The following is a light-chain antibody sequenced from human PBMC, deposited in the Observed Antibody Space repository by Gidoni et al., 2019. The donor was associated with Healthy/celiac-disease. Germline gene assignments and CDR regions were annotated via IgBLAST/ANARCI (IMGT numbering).Light chain of an antibody. CDR3: SSYTSSSTHYV. Sequence: QSALPQPASVSGSPGQSFTISCTGTSSDVGGYNYVSWYPQHPGKAPKLMIYEVSNRPSGVSNRVSGSKSGNTASRTISGLQAEYEADYYCSSYTSSSTHYVFGTGTKV. V-gene: IGLV2-14*01. CDR1: SSDVGGYNY. CDR2: EVS. J-gene: IGLJ1*01.